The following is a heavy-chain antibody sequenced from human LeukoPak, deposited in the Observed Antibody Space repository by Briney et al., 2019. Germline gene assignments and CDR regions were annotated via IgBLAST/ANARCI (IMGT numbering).Heavy chain of an antibody. CDR3: ARDQGKWELPDY. D-gene: IGHD1-26*01. V-gene: IGHV1-2*02. J-gene: IGHJ4*02. CDR2: INPNSGGT. Sequence: GASVKVSCKASGYTFTGYYMHWVRQAPGQGLEWMGWINPNSGGTNYAQKFQGRVTMTRDTSINTAYMELRSLRSDDTAVYYCARDQGKWELPDYWGQGTLVTVSS. CDR1: GYTFTGYY.